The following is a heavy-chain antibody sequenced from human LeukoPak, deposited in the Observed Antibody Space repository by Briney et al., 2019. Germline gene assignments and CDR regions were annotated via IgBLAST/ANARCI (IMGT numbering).Heavy chain of an antibody. D-gene: IGHD3-9*01. CDR1: GFTVSSNY. CDR2: IYSGGST. J-gene: IGHJ4*02. V-gene: IGHV3-53*01. CDR3: ASLNDILTGYL. Sequence: PGGSLRLSCAASGFTVSSNYMSWVPQAPGKGLEWVSVIYSGGSTYYADSVKGRFTISRDNSKNTLYPQMNSLRAEDTAVYYCASLNDILTGYLWGQGTLVTVSS.